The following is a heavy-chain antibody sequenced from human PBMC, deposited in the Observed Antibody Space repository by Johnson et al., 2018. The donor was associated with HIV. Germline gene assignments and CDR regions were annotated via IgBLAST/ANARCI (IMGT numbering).Heavy chain of an antibody. CDR1: GFTFSRYW. D-gene: IGHD4-17*01. Sequence: VQLVESGGGLVQPGGSLRLSCAASGFTFSRYWMSWVRQAPGRGLEWVSGINWNGGSAGYTDSVRGRFTISRDSAQNSVSLQMNSLRAEDTALYYCAKGVASTTVAAFDIWGPGTMVTVSS. J-gene: IGHJ3*02. CDR3: AKGVASTTVAAFDI. V-gene: IGHV3-20*04. CDR2: INWNGGSA.